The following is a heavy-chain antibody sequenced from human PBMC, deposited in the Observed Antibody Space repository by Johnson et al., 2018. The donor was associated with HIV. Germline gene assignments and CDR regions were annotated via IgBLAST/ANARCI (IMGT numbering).Heavy chain of an antibody. J-gene: IGHJ3*02. CDR1: GFTFSSYG. D-gene: IGHD1-26*01. V-gene: IGHV3-30*02. CDR2: VRYDGSNK. Sequence: QVQLVESGGGVVQPGASLRLSCAASGFTFSSYGMHWVRQAPGKGLDWVAFVRYDGSNKYYADSVKGRFTISRDNSKNTLYLQMNSLRVEDTALYYCARDTWDLQDDDAFDIWGQGTMVTVSS. CDR3: ARDTWDLQDDDAFDI.